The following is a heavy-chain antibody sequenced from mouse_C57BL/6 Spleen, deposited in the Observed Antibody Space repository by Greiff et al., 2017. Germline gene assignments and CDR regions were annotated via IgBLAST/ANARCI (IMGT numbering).Heavy chain of an antibody. J-gene: IGHJ3*01. CDR1: GFTFSSYG. CDR2: ISSGGSYT. V-gene: IGHV5-6*01. CDR3: ARWDDYGGFAY. Sequence: EVMLVESGGDFVKPGGSLKLSCAASGFTFSSYGMSWVRQTPDKRLEWVATISSGGSYTYYPDGVKGRFTIARDNAKNTLYLQMSSLKSEDTDMYYCARWDDYGGFAYWGQGTLVTVSA. D-gene: IGHD2-4*01.